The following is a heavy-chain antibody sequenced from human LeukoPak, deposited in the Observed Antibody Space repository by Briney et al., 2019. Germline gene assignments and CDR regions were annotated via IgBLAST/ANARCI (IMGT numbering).Heavy chain of an antibody. CDR2: IYYSGST. D-gene: IGHD5-18*01. J-gene: IGHJ5*02. Sequence: SETLSLTCTVSGGSISSYYWSWIRQPPGKGLEWIGYIYYSGSTNYNPSLKSRVTISVDTSRNQFSLKLSSVTAADTAVYYCARSKWIQLWFSSWGQGTQVTVSS. CDR1: GGSISSYY. V-gene: IGHV4-59*01. CDR3: ARSKWIQLWFSS.